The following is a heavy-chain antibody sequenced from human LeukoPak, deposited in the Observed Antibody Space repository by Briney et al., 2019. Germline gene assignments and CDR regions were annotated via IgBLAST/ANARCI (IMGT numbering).Heavy chain of an antibody. D-gene: IGHD1-26*01. Sequence: GRSLTLSSLASTLTLTNTCMGCDRPAPRDGRGWDGRITSKTDIGAIAYAEPVKGRFTISRDDSINTLFLQMNSLNSDDTAVYYCASVPQGESSAKIDCWGQGTLVTVSS. V-gene: IGHV3-15*01. CDR3: ASVPQGESSAKIDC. CDR1: TLTLTNTC. CDR2: ITSKTDIGAI. J-gene: IGHJ4*02.